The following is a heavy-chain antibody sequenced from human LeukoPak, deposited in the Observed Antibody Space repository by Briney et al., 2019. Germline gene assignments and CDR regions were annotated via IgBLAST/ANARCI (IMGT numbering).Heavy chain of an antibody. D-gene: IGHD3-10*01. CDR2: ITSSGDIK. Sequence: GGSLRLSCAASGFTFSSYSMNWVRQAPGKGLEWVSYITSSGDIKTYADPVKGRFTMSRDDAKNSVYLQMNSLRPEDTAVYYCARDIYGDEDFDYWGQGTLVSVSS. V-gene: IGHV3-48*04. J-gene: IGHJ4*02. CDR3: ARDIYGDEDFDY. CDR1: GFTFSSYS.